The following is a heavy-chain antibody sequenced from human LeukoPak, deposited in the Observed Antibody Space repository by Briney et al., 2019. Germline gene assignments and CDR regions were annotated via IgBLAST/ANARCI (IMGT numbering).Heavy chain of an antibody. Sequence: GESLKISCKASGYTFTNYWIGWVRRTPGKGLEWMGIIHPGDSDTRYRTSFQGQVTMSVDESTSTAYLHWTSLKASDTAIYYCARHAGYCTGGKCYSFYYFDYWGQGTLVTVSS. CDR2: IHPGDSDT. CDR1: GYTFTNYW. CDR3: ARHAGYCTGGKCYSFYYFDY. J-gene: IGHJ4*02. D-gene: IGHD2-15*01. V-gene: IGHV5-51*01.